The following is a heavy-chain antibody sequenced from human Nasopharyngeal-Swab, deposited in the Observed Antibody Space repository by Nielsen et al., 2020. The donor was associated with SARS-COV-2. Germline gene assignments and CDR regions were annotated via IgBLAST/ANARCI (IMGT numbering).Heavy chain of an antibody. CDR3: ARVEEYYYGSGSLSDN. CDR2: ISSSGSHK. J-gene: IGHJ4*02. V-gene: IGHV3-21*01. D-gene: IGHD3-10*01. Sequence: WIRQPPGKGLEWVSFISSSGSHKYYADSMKGRFTISRDNAKNSLYLQLSSLRAEDTAVYYCARVEEYYYGSGSLSDNWGQGTLVTVSS.